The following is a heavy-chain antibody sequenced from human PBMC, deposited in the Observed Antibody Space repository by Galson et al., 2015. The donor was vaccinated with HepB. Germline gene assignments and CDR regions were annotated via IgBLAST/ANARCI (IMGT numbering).Heavy chain of an antibody. D-gene: IGHD1-7*01. Sequence: CAISGDSVSSNSATWNWIRQSPSRGLEWLGRTYYRSKWYNDYAVSVKSRITINPDTSKNQFSLHLNSVTPGDTAVYYCARVNRPHFYNITWNYDWFDPWGQGTLVTVSS. V-gene: IGHV6-1*01. CDR3: ARVNRPHFYNITWNYDWFDP. CDR1: GDSVSSNSAT. CDR2: TYYRSKWYN. J-gene: IGHJ5*02.